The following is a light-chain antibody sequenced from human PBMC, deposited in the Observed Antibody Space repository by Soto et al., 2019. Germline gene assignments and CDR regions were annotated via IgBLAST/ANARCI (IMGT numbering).Light chain of an antibody. Sequence: AIQMTQSPSSLSASVGDRVTITCRASPGIRNDLGWYQQKPGKAPKLLMYAASTLQSGVPSRFSGSGSGTGFTLTISSLQPEDCATYYCLQDYNYPWTFGQGTKVEIK. CDR1: PGIRND. J-gene: IGKJ1*01. V-gene: IGKV1-6*01. CDR3: LQDYNYPWT. CDR2: AAS.